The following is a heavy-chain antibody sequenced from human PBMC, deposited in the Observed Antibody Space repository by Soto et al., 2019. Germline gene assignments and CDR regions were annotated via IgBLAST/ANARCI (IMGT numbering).Heavy chain of an antibody. Sequence: EVQLVESGGGLVQPGGSLRLSCVASGFTFRNSWMIWVRQAPGKGLECLGSIQPDGSATYYVDSVKGRFTISRDNAKNSLSLQLNSLRDEDTAIYYCVTDLNWGANWAQGTTVIVSP. CDR3: VTDLNWGAN. CDR1: GFTFRNSW. CDR2: IQPDGSAT. V-gene: IGHV3-7*01. D-gene: IGHD3-16*01. J-gene: IGHJ3*01.